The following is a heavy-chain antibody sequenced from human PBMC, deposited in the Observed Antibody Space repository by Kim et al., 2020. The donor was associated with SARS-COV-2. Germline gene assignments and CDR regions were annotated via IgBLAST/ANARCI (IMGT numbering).Heavy chain of an antibody. CDR3: ARAKSGFTITMVRYYYYYYGMDV. CDR1: GGSFSGYY. Sequence: SETLSLTCAVYGGSFSGYYWSWIRQPPGKGLEWIGEINHSGSTNYNPSLKSRVTISVDTSKNQFSLKLSSVTAADTAVYYCARAKSGFTITMVRYYYYYYGMDVWGQGNTVTVSS. D-gene: IGHD3-10*01. V-gene: IGHV4-34*01. CDR2: INHSGST. J-gene: IGHJ6*02.